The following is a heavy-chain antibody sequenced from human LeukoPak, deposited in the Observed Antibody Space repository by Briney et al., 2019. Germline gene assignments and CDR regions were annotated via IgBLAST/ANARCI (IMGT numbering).Heavy chain of an antibody. CDR2: IYHSGST. Sequence: SQTLSLTCTVSGGSISSGGYYWSWIRQPPGKGLEWIGYIYHSGSTYYNPSLKSRVTISVDRSKNQFSLKLSSVTAADTAVYYCARRESSGWYAIFDSWGQGTLVTVSS. CDR1: GGSISSGGYY. CDR3: ARRESSGWYAIFDS. J-gene: IGHJ4*02. V-gene: IGHV4-30-2*01. D-gene: IGHD6-19*01.